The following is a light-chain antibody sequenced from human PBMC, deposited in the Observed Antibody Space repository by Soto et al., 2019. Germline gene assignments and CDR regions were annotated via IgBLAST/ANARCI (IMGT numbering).Light chain of an antibody. V-gene: IGKV3-11*01. CDR2: DAS. CDR3: QQRRHWPVT. J-gene: IGKJ1*01. Sequence: EIVLTQSPAILSMSPGERATLSCRASQSVSSSFAWYQQKPGQAPRLLIYDASNRATGVPARFSGSGSGTDFTLTISSLEPEDFAVYYCQQRRHWPVTFGQGTKVEIK. CDR1: QSVSSS.